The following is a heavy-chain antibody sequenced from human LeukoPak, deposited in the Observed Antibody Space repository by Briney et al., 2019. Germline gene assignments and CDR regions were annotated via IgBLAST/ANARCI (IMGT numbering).Heavy chain of an antibody. CDR2: IYYSGST. J-gene: IGHJ3*02. V-gene: IGHV4-59*01. CDR3: ARVRKDIVVVPADAFDI. D-gene: IGHD2-2*01. Sequence: SETLSLTCTVPGGSISSYYWSWIRQPPGKGLEWIGYIYYSGSTNYNPSLKSRVTISVDTSKNQFSLKLSSVTAADTAVYYCARVRKDIVVVPADAFDIWGQGTMVTVSS. CDR1: GGSISSYY.